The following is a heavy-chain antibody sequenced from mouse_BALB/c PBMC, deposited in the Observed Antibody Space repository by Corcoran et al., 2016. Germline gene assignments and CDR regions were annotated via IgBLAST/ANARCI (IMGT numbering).Heavy chain of an antibody. CDR2: INTYTGEP. CDR3: ARPLGYYGSSFAY. D-gene: IGHD1-1*01. J-gene: IGHJ3*01. CDR1: GYTFTNYG. Sequence: QIQLVQSGPELKKPGETVKISCKASGYTFTNYGMNWVKQAPGKGLRWMGWINTYTGEPTYADDIKGRFTFSLETSASTAYLQINNLKNEDTATYFCARPLGYYGSSFAYWGQGTLVTVSA. V-gene: IGHV9-3-1*01.